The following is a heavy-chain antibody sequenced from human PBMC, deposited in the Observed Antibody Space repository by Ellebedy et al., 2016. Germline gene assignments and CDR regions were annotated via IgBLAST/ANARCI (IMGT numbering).Heavy chain of an antibody. J-gene: IGHJ3*02. V-gene: IGHV3-11*01. Sequence: GGSLRLSXAASGFTFSDFYMSWIRQAPGKGLEWVSYISSSGSVIYYTESVKGRFTISRDNAKNSVFLQMNSLRAEDTAVYYCAKAVLELHAFDIWGQGTLVTVSS. CDR2: ISSSGSVI. CDR1: GFTFSDFY. D-gene: IGHD2-8*02. CDR3: AKAVLELHAFDI.